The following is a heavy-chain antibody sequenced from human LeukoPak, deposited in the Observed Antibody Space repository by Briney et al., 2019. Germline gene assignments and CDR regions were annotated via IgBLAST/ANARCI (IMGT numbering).Heavy chain of an antibody. Sequence: PGRSLRLSCAASGFTFSSYGMHWVRQAPGKGLEWVAVISYDGSNKYYADSVKGRFTISRDNSKNTLYLQMNSLRAEDTAVYYCARVYIGWQSGNLFYFDYWGQGTLVTVSS. V-gene: IGHV3-30*03. CDR1: GFTFSSYG. CDR2: ISYDGSNK. D-gene: IGHD3-3*01. J-gene: IGHJ4*02. CDR3: ARVYIGWQSGNLFYFDY.